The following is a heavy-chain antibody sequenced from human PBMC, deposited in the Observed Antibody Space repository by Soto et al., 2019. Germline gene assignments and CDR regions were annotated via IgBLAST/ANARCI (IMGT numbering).Heavy chain of an antibody. CDR1: GYSFTAYW. CDR2: IDPSDSYV. Sequence: GESLKISCQASGYSFTAYWITWVRQMPGKGLEWIATIDPSDSYVDYSPSFRGHATFSVDRSITTVYLQWNSLKASDSAMYFCTRRASSSFYQFDFWGQGALVTVSS. V-gene: IGHV5-10-1*01. J-gene: IGHJ4*02. D-gene: IGHD2-2*01. CDR3: TRRASSSFYQFDF.